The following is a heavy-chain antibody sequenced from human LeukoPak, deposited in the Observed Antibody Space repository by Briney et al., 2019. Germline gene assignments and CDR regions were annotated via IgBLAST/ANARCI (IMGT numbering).Heavy chain of an antibody. CDR1: GFTFSSYW. V-gene: IGHV3-7*01. D-gene: IGHD4-17*01. CDR2: IKQDGSEK. CDR3: ARDPTTVTPIGDY. Sequence: GGSLRLSCAASGFTFSSYWMCWVRQAPGKGLEWVANIKQDGSEKYYVDSVKGRFTISRDNAKNSLYLQMNSLRAEDTAVYYCARDPTTVTPIGDYWGQGTLVTVSS. J-gene: IGHJ4*02.